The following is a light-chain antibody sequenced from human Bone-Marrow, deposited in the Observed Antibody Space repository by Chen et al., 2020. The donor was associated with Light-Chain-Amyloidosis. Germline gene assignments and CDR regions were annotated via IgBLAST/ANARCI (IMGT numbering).Light chain of an antibody. CDR1: NIGSTS. V-gene: IGLV3-21*02. CDR3: QVWDRSSDRPV. CDR2: DDS. Sequence: YVLTQPSSVSVAPGQTATIACGGNNIGSTSVHWYQQTPGQAPLLVVYDDSDRPSGIPERLSGSNSRNTATLTISRVEAGDEADYYWQVWDRSSDRPVFGGGTKLTVL. J-gene: IGLJ3*02.